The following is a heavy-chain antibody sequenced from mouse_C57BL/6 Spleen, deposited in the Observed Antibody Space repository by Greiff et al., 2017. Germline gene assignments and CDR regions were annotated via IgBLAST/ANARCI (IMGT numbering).Heavy chain of an antibody. CDR2: IYPRDGST. V-gene: IGHV1-85*01. D-gene: IGHD1-1*01. J-gene: IGHJ1*03. Sequence: VKLMESGPELVKPGASVKLSCKASGYTFTSYDINWVKQRPGQGLEWIGWIYPRDGSTKYNEKFKGKATLTVDPSSSTAYMELHSLTSEDSAVYFCARRDRDYGSSYDWYFDVWGTGTTVTVSS. CDR1: GYTFTSYD. CDR3: ARRDRDYGSSYDWYFDV.